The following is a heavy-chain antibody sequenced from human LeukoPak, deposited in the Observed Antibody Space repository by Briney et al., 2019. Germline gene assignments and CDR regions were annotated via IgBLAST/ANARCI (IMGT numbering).Heavy chain of an antibody. Sequence: PSETLSLTCTVSGGSISSYYWSWIRQPAGKGLEWIGRIYTSGSTNYNPSLKSRVTMSVDTSKNQFSLKLSSVTAADTAVYYCASSISRYSSSSRWAYYFDYWGQGTLVTVSS. CDR1: GGSISSYY. V-gene: IGHV4-4*07. CDR2: IYTSGST. CDR3: ASSISRYSSSSRWAYYFDY. D-gene: IGHD6-6*01. J-gene: IGHJ4*02.